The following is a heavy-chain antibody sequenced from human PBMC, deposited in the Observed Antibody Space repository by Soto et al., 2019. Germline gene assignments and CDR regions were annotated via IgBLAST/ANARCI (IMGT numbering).Heavy chain of an antibody. J-gene: IGHJ6*02. CDR2: INPSGGST. V-gene: IGHV1-46*01. CDR1: GYTFTSYY. D-gene: IGHD3-10*01. CDR3: ARDPPSRSGSALGGGGADV. Sequence: QVQLVQSGAEVKKPGASVKVSCKASGYTFTSYYMHWVRQAPGQGLEWMGIINPSGGSTSYAQKFQGRVTMTRDTSTSTVYLELSSLRSEDTAVYYCARDPPSRSGSALGGGGADVWGQGTTITVSS.